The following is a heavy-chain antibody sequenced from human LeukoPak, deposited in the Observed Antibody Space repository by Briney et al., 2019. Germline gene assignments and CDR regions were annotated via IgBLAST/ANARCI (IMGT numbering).Heavy chain of an antibody. D-gene: IGHD1-26*01. CDR2: VYTSGST. J-gene: IGHJ4*02. CDR1: GGSISSGSYY. V-gene: IGHV4-61*02. CDR3: ARDRELLDY. Sequence: SQTLSLTCTVSGGSISSGSYYWSWIRQPAGKGLEWIGRVYTSGSTNYNPSLKSRVTISVDTSKNQFSLKLSSVTAADTAVYYCARDRELLDYWGQGTLVTVSS.